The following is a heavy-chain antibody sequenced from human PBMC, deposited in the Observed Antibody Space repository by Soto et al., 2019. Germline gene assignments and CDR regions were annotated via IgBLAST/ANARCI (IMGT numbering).Heavy chain of an antibody. CDR3: AADHRYSYGLTL. V-gene: IGHV1-58*01. J-gene: IGHJ4*02. CDR2: IVVGSGNT. CDR1: GFTFTSSA. Sequence: QMQLVQSGPEVKEPGTSVKVSCKASGFTFTSSAVQWVRQARGQRLEWIGWIVVGSGNTNYAQKFQERVTITRDMSTSTAYMELSSLRSEDTAVYYCAADHRYSYGLTLWGQGTLVTVSS. D-gene: IGHD5-18*01.